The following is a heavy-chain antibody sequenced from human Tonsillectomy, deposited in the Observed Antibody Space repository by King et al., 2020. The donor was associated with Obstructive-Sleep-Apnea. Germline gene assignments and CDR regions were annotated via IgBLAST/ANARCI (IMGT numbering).Heavy chain of an antibody. D-gene: IGHD3-10*01. CDR3: AKEAGLWFGAAPGYYGMDV. J-gene: IGHJ6*02. CDR2: ISYDGINK. Sequence: VQLVESGGGVVQPGRSLRLSCATSGFTFSSYGIHWVRQAPGKGLEWVAVISYDGINKYYADSVKGRFAISRDNSKNTLSLQMNSLRAEDTAVYYCAKEAGLWFGAAPGYYGMDVWGQGTTVTVSS. V-gene: IGHV3-30*18. CDR1: GFTFSSYG.